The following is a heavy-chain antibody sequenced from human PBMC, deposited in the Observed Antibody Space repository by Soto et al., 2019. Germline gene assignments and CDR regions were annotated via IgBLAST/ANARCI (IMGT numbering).Heavy chain of an antibody. J-gene: IGHJ4*02. CDR2: TYYSGNT. V-gene: IGHV4-31*03. Sequence: SETLSLTCTVSGGSISSGGYYWSWIRQHPGKGLEWIGYTYYSGNTYYNPSLKSRVTISLDTSKNQVTLKLSTVTAADTAVYYCGREKFNRYCFDHWGQGTLVTVSS. CDR1: GGSISSGGYY. CDR3: GREKFNRYCFDH.